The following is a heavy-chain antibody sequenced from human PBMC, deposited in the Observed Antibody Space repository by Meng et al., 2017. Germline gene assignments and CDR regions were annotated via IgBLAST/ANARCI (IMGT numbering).Heavy chain of an antibody. Sequence: ASVKVSCKASGYTFTSYAMHWLRQAPGQRLEWMGWINAGNGNTKYSQKFQGRVTITRDTSASTAYMELSSLRSEDTAVYYCAISKYYYDSSGYYPIDYWGQGTLVTVSS. CDR2: INAGNGNT. J-gene: IGHJ4*02. V-gene: IGHV1-3*01. CDR3: AISKYYYDSSGYYPIDY. D-gene: IGHD3-22*01. CDR1: GYTFTSYA.